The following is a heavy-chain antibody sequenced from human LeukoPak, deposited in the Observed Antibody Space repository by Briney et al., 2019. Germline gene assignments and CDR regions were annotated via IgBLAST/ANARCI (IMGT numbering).Heavy chain of an antibody. V-gene: IGHV4-61*02. CDR3: ARGLPIDN. CDR1: GGSTSSGSDY. CDR2: IYSSGST. J-gene: IGHJ4*02. Sequence: SETLSLTCTVSGGSTSSGSDYWSWVRQPAGKGLEWIGRIYSSGSTNYNPSLKSRVTMSIDTSKNQFSLKLSSVTAADTAVYYCARGLPIDNWGQGALATVSS.